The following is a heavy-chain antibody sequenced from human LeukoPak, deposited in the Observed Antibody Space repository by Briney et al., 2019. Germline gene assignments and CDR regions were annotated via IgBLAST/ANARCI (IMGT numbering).Heavy chain of an antibody. Sequence: SQTLSLTCAISGDSVSSNSAAWNWIRQSPSRGLEWLGRTYYRSKWYNDYAASVKSRININPDTSKNQFSLQVKLVTPEDTAVYYCARDYRVTGLDFDYWGQGTLVTVSS. CDR1: GDSVSSNSAA. J-gene: IGHJ4*02. V-gene: IGHV6-1*01. CDR2: TYYRSKWYN. CDR3: ARDYRVTGLDFDY. D-gene: IGHD1-20*01.